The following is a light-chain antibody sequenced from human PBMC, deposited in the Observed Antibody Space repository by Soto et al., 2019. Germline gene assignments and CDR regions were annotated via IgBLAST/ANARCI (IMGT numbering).Light chain of an antibody. J-gene: IGKJ1*01. CDR2: GAS. CDR1: QSVSNNY. V-gene: IGKV3-20*01. Sequence: ESVLTQSPGTLSLSPGERATLSCTASQSVSNNYLAWYQQKPGQAPRLLIYGASTRATGIPDRFSGSGSGTDFTLTISRLEPEDSAVYYCQQYGSSPTWTFGQGTKVEIK. CDR3: QQYGSSPTWT.